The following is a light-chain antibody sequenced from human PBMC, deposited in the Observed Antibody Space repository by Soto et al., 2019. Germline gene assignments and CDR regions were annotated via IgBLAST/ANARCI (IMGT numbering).Light chain of an antibody. CDR3: SSYTIRATWV. Sequence: QSALTQPASVSASPGQSITISCTGTSGDIGRYNYVSWYQQYPGKAPKVVIYEVTNRPSGVSDRFSGSKSGMTASLTISGLQTEDEADYYCSSYTIRATWVFGRGTKLTVL. CDR2: EVT. CDR1: SGDIGRYNY. V-gene: IGLV2-14*01. J-gene: IGLJ3*02.